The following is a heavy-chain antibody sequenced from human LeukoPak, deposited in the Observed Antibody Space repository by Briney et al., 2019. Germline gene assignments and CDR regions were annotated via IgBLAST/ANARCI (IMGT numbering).Heavy chain of an antibody. J-gene: IGHJ4*02. D-gene: IGHD5-18*01. CDR1: GFTFSSYA. CDR2: ISGSGGST. Sequence: GGSLRLSCAASGFTFSSYAMSWVRQAPGKGLEWVSAISGSGGSTYYADSVKGRFTISRDNSKNTLYLQMNSLRAEDTAVYYCALQTTGDTAMAYYFDYWGQGTLVTVSS. V-gene: IGHV3-23*01. CDR3: ALQTTGDTAMAYYFDY.